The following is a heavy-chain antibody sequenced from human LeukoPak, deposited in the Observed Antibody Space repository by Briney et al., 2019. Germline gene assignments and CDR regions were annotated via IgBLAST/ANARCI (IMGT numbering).Heavy chain of an antibody. V-gene: IGHV3-30-3*01. CDR2: VSYDGGSK. Sequence: GGSLRLSCAASGFAFSSYAMHWVRQGPGKGLEWVALVSYDGGSKYHADSVKGRITISRDNSKNTLHLQMNSLRTEDTAVYYCARVNGGIAAAGNYFDYWGQGTLVTVSS. J-gene: IGHJ4*02. D-gene: IGHD6-13*01. CDR3: ARVNGGIAAAGNYFDY. CDR1: GFAFSSYA.